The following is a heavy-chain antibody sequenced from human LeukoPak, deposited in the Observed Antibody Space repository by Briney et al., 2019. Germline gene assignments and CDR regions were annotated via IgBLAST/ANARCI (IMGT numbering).Heavy chain of an antibody. D-gene: IGHD3-22*01. CDR3: ARSPLHYYDSSGYYYYYYMDV. V-gene: IGHV1-2*02. J-gene: IGHJ6*03. Sequence: GASVKVSCKASGYTFTGYYMHWVRQAPGQGLEWMGWINPNSGGTNYAQKFQGRVTMTRDTSISTAYMELSRLRSDDTAVYYCARSPLHYYDSSGYYYYYYMDVWGKGTTVTVSS. CDR2: INPNSGGT. CDR1: GYTFTGYY.